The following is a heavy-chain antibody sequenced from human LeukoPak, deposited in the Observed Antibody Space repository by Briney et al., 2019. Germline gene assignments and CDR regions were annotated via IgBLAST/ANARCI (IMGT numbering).Heavy chain of an antibody. CDR2: ISAYNGNT. CDR1: GYTFTNYG. V-gene: IGHV1-18*01. Sequence: ASVKVSCKTSGYTFTNYGISWVRQAPGQGLEWMGWISAYNGNTNYEQKFQGRVTMTTDTMTTDTSTSTAYMELRSLRSDDTAVYYCARGGDGSGSPLYYGMDVWGQGTTVTVSS. CDR3: ARGGDGSGSPLYYGMDV. J-gene: IGHJ6*02. D-gene: IGHD3-10*01.